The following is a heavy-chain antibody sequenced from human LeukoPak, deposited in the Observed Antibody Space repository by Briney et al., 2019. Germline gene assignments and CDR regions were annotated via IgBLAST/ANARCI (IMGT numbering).Heavy chain of an antibody. V-gene: IGHV1-69*04. CDR1: GYTFTSYG. J-gene: IGHJ3*02. CDR2: IIPILGIA. D-gene: IGHD2-2*01. CDR3: ASSETSCSSTSCYVWAFDI. Sequence: SVKVSCKASGYTFTSYGISWVRQAPGQGLEWMGRIIPILGIANYAQKFQGRVTITADKSTSTAYMELSSLRSEDTAVYYCASSETSCSSTSCYVWAFDIWGQGTMVTVSS.